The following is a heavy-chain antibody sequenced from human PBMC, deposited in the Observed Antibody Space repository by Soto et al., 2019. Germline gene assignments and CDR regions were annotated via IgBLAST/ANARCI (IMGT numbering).Heavy chain of an antibody. J-gene: IGHJ6*02. Sequence: GASVKVSCKASGFTFTSSAVQWVRQARGQRLEWIGWIVVGSGNTNYAQKFQERVTITRDMPTSTAYMELSSLRSEDTAVYYCAAATDTLLWRMDVWGQGTTVTVSS. CDR2: IVVGSGNT. D-gene: IGHD3-10*01. V-gene: IGHV1-58*01. CDR3: AAATDTLLWRMDV. CDR1: GFTFTSSA.